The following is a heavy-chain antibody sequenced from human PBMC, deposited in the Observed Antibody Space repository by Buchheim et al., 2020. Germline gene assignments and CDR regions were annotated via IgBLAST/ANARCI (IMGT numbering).Heavy chain of an antibody. CDR2: IYSGGST. D-gene: IGHD2-2*02. V-gene: IGHV3-53*01. J-gene: IGHJ4*02. Sequence: VQLVESGGGVVQPGGSLRLSCAASGFTVSSNYMSWVRQAPGKGLEWVSVIYSGGSTYYADSVKGRFTISRDNSKNTLYLQMNSLRAEDTAVYYCARGGNGYCSSTSCYTLDYWGQGTL. CDR1: GFTVSSNY. CDR3: ARGGNGYCSSTSCYTLDY.